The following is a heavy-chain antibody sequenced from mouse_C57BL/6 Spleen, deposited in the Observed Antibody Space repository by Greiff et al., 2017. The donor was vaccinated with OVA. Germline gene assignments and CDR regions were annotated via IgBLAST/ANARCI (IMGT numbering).Heavy chain of an antibody. D-gene: IGHD2-2*01. CDR2: IDPNSGGT. V-gene: IGHV1-72*01. Sequence: QVQLQQPGAELVKPGASVKLSCKASGYTFTSYWMHWVKQRPGRGLEWIGRIDPNSGGTKYNEKFKSKATLTVDKPSSTAYMQLSSLTSEDSAVYYCAFYYGYDEGDYYAMDYWGQGTSVTVSS. CDR3: AFYYGYDEGDYYAMDY. CDR1: GYTFTSYW. J-gene: IGHJ4*01.